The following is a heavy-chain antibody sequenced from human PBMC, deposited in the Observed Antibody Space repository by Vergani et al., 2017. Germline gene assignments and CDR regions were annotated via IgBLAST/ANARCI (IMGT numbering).Heavy chain of an antibody. Sequence: QVQLVESGGGVVQRGGSLRLSCATSGFTLSNYDMQWIRQGPGKGLEFVAFIQFDGSNQDYADPVKGRFTLSRDFSKNTLFRQMNSRRTDDTATYYCAKHFRGWGIDYGGQGTQVIVSS. CDR1: GFTLSNYD. CDR2: IQFDGSNQ. V-gene: IGHV3-30*02. CDR3: AKHFRGWGIDY. J-gene: IGHJ4*02. D-gene: IGHD3-16*01.